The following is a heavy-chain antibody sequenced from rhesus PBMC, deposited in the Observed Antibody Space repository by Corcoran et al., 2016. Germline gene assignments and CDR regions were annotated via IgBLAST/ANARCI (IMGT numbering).Heavy chain of an antibody. CDR1: GGSISSNY. J-gene: IGHJ6*01. CDR3: ARYSNYYGLDS. CDR2: ISGSDGST. D-gene: IGHD4-23*01. V-gene: IGHV4-173*01. Sequence: QLQLQESGPGLVKPSETLSLTCAVSGGSISSNYWSWIRQPPGKGLEWLGRISGSDGSTDYNPSLKSRVTMSTDTSKNQFSLKLSSVTAADTAVYYCARYSNYYGLDSWGQGVVVTVSS.